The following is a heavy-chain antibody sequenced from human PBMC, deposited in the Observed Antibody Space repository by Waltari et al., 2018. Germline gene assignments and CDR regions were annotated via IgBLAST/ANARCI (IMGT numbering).Heavy chain of an antibody. Sequence: QVQLVQSGAEVKKPGSSVKVSCKASGGTFSSYTISWVRQAPGKGLEWMGRINPILGVTNNATKFQGRVTITTDKSTSTAYMELSSLRSEDTAVYYCARSPQPAAAGLFSFDYWGQGTLVTVSS. CDR1: GGTFSSYT. D-gene: IGHD6-13*01. J-gene: IGHJ4*02. V-gene: IGHV1-69*02. CDR3: ARSPQPAAAGLFSFDY. CDR2: INPILGVT.